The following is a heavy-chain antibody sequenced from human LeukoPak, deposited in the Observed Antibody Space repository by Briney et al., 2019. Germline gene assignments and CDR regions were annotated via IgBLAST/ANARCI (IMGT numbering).Heavy chain of an antibody. J-gene: IGHJ5*02. V-gene: IGHV4-59*12. CDR2: IFYSGST. CDR1: GGSISSYY. Sequence: SETLSLTCTVSGGSISSYYWSWIRQPPGKGLEWIGHIFYSGSTNYNPSLKSRVTISVDTSKNQFSLKLSSVTAADTAVYYCARIVEYYDFWSGYPNWFDPWGQGTLVTVSS. D-gene: IGHD3-3*01. CDR3: ARIVEYYDFWSGYPNWFDP.